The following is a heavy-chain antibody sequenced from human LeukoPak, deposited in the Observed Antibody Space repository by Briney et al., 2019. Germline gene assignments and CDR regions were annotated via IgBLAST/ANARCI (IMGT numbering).Heavy chain of an antibody. Sequence: GRSLRLPCAASGFTFSSYSMNWVRQAPGKGLEWVSYISSSSSTIYYADSVKGRFTISRDNAKNSLYLQMNSLRAEDTAVYYCARVIGDSSGYSHYGAFDIWGQGTMVTVSS. CDR3: ARVIGDSSGYSHYGAFDI. J-gene: IGHJ3*02. D-gene: IGHD3-22*01. CDR2: ISSSSSTI. CDR1: GFTFSSYS. V-gene: IGHV3-48*01.